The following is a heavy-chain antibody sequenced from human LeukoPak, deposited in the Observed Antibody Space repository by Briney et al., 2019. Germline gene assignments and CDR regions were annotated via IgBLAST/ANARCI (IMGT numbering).Heavy chain of an antibody. CDR3: ARDRSRGGRAFDY. D-gene: IGHD2-15*01. CDR1: GFTFSDYY. V-gene: IGHV3-11*04. J-gene: IGHJ4*02. CDR2: ISRSGSTI. Sequence: GGSLRLSCAASGFTFSDYYMSWIRQAPGKGLEWVSYISRSGSTIYYADSVKGRFTISRDNAKNSLYLQMNSLRAEDTAVYYCARDRSRGGRAFDYWGQGTLVTVSS.